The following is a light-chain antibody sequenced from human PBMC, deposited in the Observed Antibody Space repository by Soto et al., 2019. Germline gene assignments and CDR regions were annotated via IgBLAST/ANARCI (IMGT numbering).Light chain of an antibody. J-gene: IGKJ1*01. V-gene: IGKV1-5*03. CDR2: NAS. CDR3: QQSDFYWP. Sequence: DIQMTQSPSTLPEYVGDIVTITCRVSQTIGDWLAWYQQKPGKVPKLLIYNASNLEGGVPSRFTGSGSGTGFILRINSLQRGDFETYYCQQSDFYWPVGQGTKGVTK. CDR1: QTIGDW.